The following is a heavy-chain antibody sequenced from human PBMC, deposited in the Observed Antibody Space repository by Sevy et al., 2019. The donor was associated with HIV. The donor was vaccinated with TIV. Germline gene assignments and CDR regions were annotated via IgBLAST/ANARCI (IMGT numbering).Heavy chain of an antibody. CDR1: GGSFSGYY. CDR2: INHSGST. Sequence: ETLYLTCAVYGGSFSGYYWSWIRQPPGKGLEWIGEINHSGSTNYNPSLKSRVTISVDTSKNQFSLKLSSVTAADTAVYYCAREIVVVPAANSNWFDPWGQGTLVTVSS. CDR3: AREIVVVPAANSNWFDP. D-gene: IGHD2-2*01. V-gene: IGHV4-34*01. J-gene: IGHJ5*02.